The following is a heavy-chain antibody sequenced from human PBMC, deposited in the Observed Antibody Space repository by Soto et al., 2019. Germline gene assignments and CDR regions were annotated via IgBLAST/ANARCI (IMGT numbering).Heavy chain of an antibody. CDR3: ARVPDR. Sequence: SETLSLTCAVAGGSMSRCGYSWSWIRQPPGKGLEWIGYIYHSGSTYYNPSLKSRVTISVDRSKNQFSLKLSSVTAADTAVYYCARVPDRWGQGTLVTVS. V-gene: IGHV4-30-2*01. J-gene: IGHJ5*02. CDR2: IYHSGST. CDR1: GGSMSRCGYS. D-gene: IGHD2-2*01.